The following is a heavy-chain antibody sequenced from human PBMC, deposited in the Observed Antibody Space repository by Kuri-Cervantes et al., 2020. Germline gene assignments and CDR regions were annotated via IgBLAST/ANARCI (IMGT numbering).Heavy chain of an antibody. D-gene: IGHD3-9*01. CDR2: INHSGST. CDR1: GGSFSGYY. CDR3: AREAGFLKRHGYDILTGYPPDY. V-gene: IGHV4-34*01. J-gene: IGHJ4*02. Sequence: SETLSLTCAVYGGSFSGYYWSWIRQPPGKGLEWIGEINHSGSTNYNPSLKSRVTISVDTSKNQFSLKLSSVTAEDTAVYYCAREAGFLKRHGYDILTGYPPDYWGQGTLVTVSS.